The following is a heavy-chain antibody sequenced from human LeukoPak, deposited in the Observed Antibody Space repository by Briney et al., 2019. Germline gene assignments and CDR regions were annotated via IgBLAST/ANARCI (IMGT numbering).Heavy chain of an antibody. Sequence: GESLKISCQGSGYSFTSYWIGWVRQMPGKGLEWMGIIYPGDSDTRYSPSFQGQVTISADKSISTAYLQWSSLKASDTAMYYCARILVPTAMGTYFDYWGQGTLVTVSS. J-gene: IGHJ4*02. V-gene: IGHV5-51*01. CDR2: IYPGDSDT. CDR3: ARILVPTAMGTYFDY. CDR1: GYSFTSYW. D-gene: IGHD5-18*01.